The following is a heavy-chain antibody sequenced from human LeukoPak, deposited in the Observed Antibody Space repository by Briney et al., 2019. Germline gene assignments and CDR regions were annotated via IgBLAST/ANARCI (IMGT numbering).Heavy chain of an antibody. CDR3: ARHMENRGWRVDY. CDR2: VYYSGNT. V-gene: IGHV4-39*01. Sequence: SETLSLTCTVSGDSVSSSYFWGWIRQPPGKGLEWIGSVYYSGNTYYNPSLKSRVTISVDTSKNQFSVKLSSVTAADTAVYYCARHMENRGWRVDYWGQGILVTVSS. D-gene: IGHD3-10*01. CDR1: GDSVSSSYF. J-gene: IGHJ4*02.